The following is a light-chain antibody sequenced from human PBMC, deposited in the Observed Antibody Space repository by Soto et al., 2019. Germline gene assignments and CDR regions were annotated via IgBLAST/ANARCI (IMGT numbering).Light chain of an antibody. Sequence: QSVLTQSSSASASLGSSVKLTCTLSSGHSSYIIAWHQQQPGKAPRYLMKLEGSGSYNKGSGVPDRFSGSSSWADRYLTISNLESEDEADYYCETWDSNTHWVFGGGTKLTVL. CDR2: LEGSGSY. J-gene: IGLJ3*02. V-gene: IGLV4-60*03. CDR1: SGHSSYI. CDR3: ETWDSNTHWV.